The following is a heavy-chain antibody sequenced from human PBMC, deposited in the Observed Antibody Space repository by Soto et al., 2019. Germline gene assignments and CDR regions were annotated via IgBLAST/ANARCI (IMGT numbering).Heavy chain of an antibody. V-gene: IGHV3-11*01. CDR2: ISSSGSTI. CDR3: ARYNLGYCSSTSCYRADYYYYGMDV. CDR1: GFTFSDYY. J-gene: IGHJ6*02. Sequence: GGSLRLSCAASGFTFSDYYMSWIRQAPGKGLEWVSYISSSGSTIYYADSVKGRFTISRDNAKNSLYLQMNSLRAEDTAVYYCARYNLGYCSSTSCYRADYYYYGMDVWGQGTTVTVSS. D-gene: IGHD2-2*02.